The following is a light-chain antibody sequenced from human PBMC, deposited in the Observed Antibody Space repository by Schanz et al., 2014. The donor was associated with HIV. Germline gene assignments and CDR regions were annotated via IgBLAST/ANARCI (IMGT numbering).Light chain of an antibody. V-gene: IGLV2-8*01. Sequence: QSALTQPPSASGSPGQSVTISCTGTTSDIGNHDFVSWYQQHPGKAPKLMIYDVTKRPSGVPARFSGSKSGNTASLTVSGLQADDEADYYCASYTTSHTFVFGTGTKLTVL. CDR2: DVT. CDR1: TSDIGNHDF. J-gene: IGLJ1*01. CDR3: ASYTTSHTFV.